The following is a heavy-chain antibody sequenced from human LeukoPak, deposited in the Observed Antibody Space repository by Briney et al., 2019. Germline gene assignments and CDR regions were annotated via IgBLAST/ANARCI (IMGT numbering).Heavy chain of an antibody. D-gene: IGHD4/OR15-4a*01. CDR3: ARGRYDYGKPRYYFDY. CDR2: INHSGST. CDR1: GGSFSGYY. Sequence: SETLSLTCAVYGGSFSGYYWSWIRQPPGKGLEWIGEINHSGSTNYNPSLKSRVTISVDTSKNQFSLKLSSVTAADTAVYYCARGRYDYGKPRYYFDYWGQGTQVTVSS. J-gene: IGHJ4*02. V-gene: IGHV4-34*01.